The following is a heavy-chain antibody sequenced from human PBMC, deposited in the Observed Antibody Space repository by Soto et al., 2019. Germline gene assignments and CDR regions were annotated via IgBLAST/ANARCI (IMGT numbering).Heavy chain of an antibody. V-gene: IGHV4-59*01. D-gene: IGHD6-19*01. CDR1: GGSISSYY. J-gene: IGHJ4*02. Sequence: SETLSLTCTFSGGSISSYYWSWIRQPPGKGLEWIGYIYYSGSTNYNPSLKSRVTISVDTSKNQFSLKLSSVTAADTAVYYCARGQWLATFWGQGTLVTVSS. CDR3: ARGQWLATF. CDR2: IYYSGST.